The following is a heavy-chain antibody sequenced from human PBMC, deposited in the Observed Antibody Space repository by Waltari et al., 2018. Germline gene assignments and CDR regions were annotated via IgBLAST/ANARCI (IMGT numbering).Heavy chain of an antibody. Sequence: QMQLVQSGPEVKKPGTSVKVSCKASGFTFTSSAVQWVRQARGQRLEWIGWIVVGSGNTNYAQKFQERVTISSDMSTSTAYMELSSLRSEDTAVYYWAAVGASWSSGWSYDAFDIWGQGTMVTVSS. J-gene: IGHJ3*02. CDR2: IVVGSGNT. CDR1: GFTFTSSA. V-gene: IGHV1-58*01. D-gene: IGHD6-19*01. CDR3: AAVGASWSSGWSYDAFDI.